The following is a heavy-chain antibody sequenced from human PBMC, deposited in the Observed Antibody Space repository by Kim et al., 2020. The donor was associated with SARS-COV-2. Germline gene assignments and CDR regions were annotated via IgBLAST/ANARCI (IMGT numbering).Heavy chain of an antibody. CDR2: ISSTTGYT. CDR3: ARVFCGSSSWYWFDS. V-gene: IGHV3-11*05. Sequence: GGSLRLSCAASGFTFSDYYMSWIRQAPGKGLEWVSYISSTTGYTKYADSVKGRFTISRDNTKNSLHLQMNSLRAEDTAVYYCARVFCGSSSWYWFDSWG. D-gene: IGHD6-13*01. J-gene: IGHJ5*01. CDR1: GFTFSDYY.